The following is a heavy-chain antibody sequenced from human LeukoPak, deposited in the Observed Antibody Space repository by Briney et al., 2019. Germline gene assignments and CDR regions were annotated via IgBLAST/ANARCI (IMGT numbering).Heavy chain of an antibody. CDR2: VIPSDGST. CDR3: ARGSEEYSYDVVY. V-gene: IGHV1-46*01. CDR1: GYTFSSYY. J-gene: IGHJ4*02. D-gene: IGHD5-18*01. Sequence: GASVKVSCKASGYTFSSYYMHWVRLASGQGLEWMGIVIPSDGSTTYAQKFQGRVTMTRDTSTSTVYMELSSLRFEDTAVYYCARGSEEYSYDVVYWGQGTLVTVSS.